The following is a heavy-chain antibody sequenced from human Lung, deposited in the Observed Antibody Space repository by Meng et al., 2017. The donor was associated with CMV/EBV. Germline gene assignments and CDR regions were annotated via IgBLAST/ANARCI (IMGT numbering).Heavy chain of an antibody. CDR2: IYYTGST. J-gene: IGHJ4*02. CDR1: GGSIGSGGYY. D-gene: IGHD5-24*01. Sequence: QVPRQGSGPGMWKPSQTLSLTCTVSGGSIGSGGYYWSWIRQHPGKGLEWIGYIYYTGSTFYNPSLKSRVTISVDTSKNQFSLKLIPATAADTAVYYCAREAGRDGYATPKFDYWGQGTLVTVSS. V-gene: IGHV4-31*03. CDR3: AREAGRDGYATPKFDY.